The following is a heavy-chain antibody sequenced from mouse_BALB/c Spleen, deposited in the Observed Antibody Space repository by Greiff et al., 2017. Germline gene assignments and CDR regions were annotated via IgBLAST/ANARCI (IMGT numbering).Heavy chain of an antibody. V-gene: IGHV14-3*02. Sequence: VQLKESGAEPVKPGASVKLSCTASGFNIKDTYMHWVKQRPEQGLEWIGRIDPANGNTKYDPKFQGKATITADTSSNTAYLQLSSLTSEDTAVYYCASALYYAKYYFDYWGQGTTLTVSS. J-gene: IGHJ2*01. D-gene: IGHD1-1*01. CDR3: ASALYYAKYYFDY. CDR2: IDPANGNT. CDR1: GFNIKDTY.